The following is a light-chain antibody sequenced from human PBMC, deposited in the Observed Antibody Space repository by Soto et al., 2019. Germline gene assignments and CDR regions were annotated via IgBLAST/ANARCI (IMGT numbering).Light chain of an antibody. Sequence: DIQMTQSPSTLSAFVGDRVTITCRASQSISSWLAWYQQKPGEAPKLLINKASTLESGVPSRFSGSGSGTEFTLTISSLQPDDSATYYCQQYNTYSTFGQGTKV. CDR1: QSISSW. V-gene: IGKV1-5*03. CDR3: QQYNTYST. J-gene: IGKJ1*01. CDR2: KAS.